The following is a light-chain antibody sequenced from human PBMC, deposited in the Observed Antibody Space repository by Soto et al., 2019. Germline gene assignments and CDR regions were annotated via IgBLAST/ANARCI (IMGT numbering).Light chain of an antibody. CDR2: EAN. Sequence: QSALTQPASVSGSPGQSITISCTGTYSDVETYNLVSWYQLHPGKVPKLMIYEANKRPSGVSNRFSGSKSGNTASLTISGLQAEDEAEYYCCSLATGSTYVFGTGTKVTVL. CDR3: CSLATGSTYV. V-gene: IGLV2-23*01. CDR1: YSDVETYNL. J-gene: IGLJ1*01.